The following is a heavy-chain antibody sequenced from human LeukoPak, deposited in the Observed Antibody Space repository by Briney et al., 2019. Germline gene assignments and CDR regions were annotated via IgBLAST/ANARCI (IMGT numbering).Heavy chain of an antibody. CDR3: ARDRPDYSGSYYFDY. J-gene: IGHJ4*02. CDR2: IYTSGST. CDR1: GGSISSGSYY. V-gene: IGHV4-61*02. Sequence: PSETLSLTCTVSGGSISSGSYYWSWIRQPAGKGLEWIGRIYTSGSTNYNPSLKGRVTISGDTSKNQFSPKLSSVAAADPAVYYCARDRPDYSGSYYFDYWGQGTLVTVSS. D-gene: IGHD1-26*01.